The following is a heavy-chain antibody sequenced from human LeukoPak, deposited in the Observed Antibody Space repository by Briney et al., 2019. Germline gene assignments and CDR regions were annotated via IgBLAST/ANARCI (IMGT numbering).Heavy chain of an antibody. CDR1: GFTFSSYA. J-gene: IGHJ4*02. D-gene: IGHD3-22*01. CDR3: AKASEFYYDSRGFKDY. CDR2: ISGSGGST. V-gene: IGHV3-23*01. Sequence: PGGSLRLSCAASGFTFSSYAMSWVRQAPGKWLEWVSAISGSGGSTYYADSVKGRFTISRDNSKNTLYLQMYSLRAEDTAVYYCAKASEFYYDSRGFKDYWGQGTLVTVSS.